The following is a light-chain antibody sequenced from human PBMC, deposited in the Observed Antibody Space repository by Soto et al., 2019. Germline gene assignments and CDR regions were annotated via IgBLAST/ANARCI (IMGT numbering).Light chain of an antibody. CDR1: SSDVGEENY. CDR2: EVS. J-gene: IGLJ2*01. Sequence: QSVLTQPPSASGSPGQSVTITCSGTSSDVGEENYVSWYQQHPGKVPELILYEVSKRPSGVPDRFSGSRSGNTASLTVSGLQAEDEADYYCSSFAGSPVVFGGGTQLTVL. V-gene: IGLV2-8*01. CDR3: SSFAGSPVV.